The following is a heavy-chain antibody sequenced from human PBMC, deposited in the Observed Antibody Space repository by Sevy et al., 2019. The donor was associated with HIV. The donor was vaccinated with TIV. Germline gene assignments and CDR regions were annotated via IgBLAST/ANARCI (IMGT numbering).Heavy chain of an antibody. D-gene: IGHD5-18*01. CDR1: GFTFSSYG. Sequence: GGSLRLSCAASGFTFSSYGMHWVRQAPGKGLEWVALIWYDGSNKYYADSVKGRFTISRDNSKNTLYLQMNSLRAEDTAVYYCARGGYSYGYPYYFDYWGQGTLVTVSS. CDR2: IWYDGSNK. J-gene: IGHJ4*02. V-gene: IGHV3-33*01. CDR3: ARGGYSYGYPYYFDY.